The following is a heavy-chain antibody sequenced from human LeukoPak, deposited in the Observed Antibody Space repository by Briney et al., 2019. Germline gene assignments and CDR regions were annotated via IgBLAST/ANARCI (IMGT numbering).Heavy chain of an antibody. CDR2: ISGSGGST. J-gene: IGHJ4*02. CDR1: GFTFSSYS. Sequence: PGGSLRLSCAASGFTFSSYSVNWVRQAPGKGLEWVSGISGSGGSTYYADSVKGRFTISRDNSKNTLYLQMNSLRAEDTAVYYCAKVRQRNYYDSSGYLFFDYWGQGTLVTVSS. D-gene: IGHD3-22*01. CDR3: AKVRQRNYYDSSGYLFFDY. V-gene: IGHV3-23*01.